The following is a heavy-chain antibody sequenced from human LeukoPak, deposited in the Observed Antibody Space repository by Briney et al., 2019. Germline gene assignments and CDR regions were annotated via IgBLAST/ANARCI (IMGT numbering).Heavy chain of an antibody. CDR2: ISSSSSNI. V-gene: IGHV3-21*01. Sequence: GGSLRLSCAASGFTFSSYSMSWVRQAPGKGLEWVSSISSSSSNIYYADSVKGRFTISRDNAKNSLYLQMNSLRAEDTAVYYCARDRDTMTVVALDAFDIWGQRTMVTVSA. J-gene: IGHJ3*02. D-gene: IGHD3-22*01. CDR3: ARDRDTMTVVALDAFDI. CDR1: GFTFSSYS.